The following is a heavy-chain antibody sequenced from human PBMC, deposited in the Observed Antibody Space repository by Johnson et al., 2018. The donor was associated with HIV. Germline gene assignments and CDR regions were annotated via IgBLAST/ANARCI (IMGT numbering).Heavy chain of an antibody. Sequence: QVQLVESGGGVVQPGRSLRLSCAASGFTFSSYGMHWVRQAPGKGLEWVAFIRYDGSRTYYADSVKGRFTISRDNAKNSLYLQMNSLRAEDTALYYCARVRGEAFDIWGQGTMVTVSS. J-gene: IGHJ3*02. D-gene: IGHD3-10*01. CDR1: GFTFSSYG. CDR3: ARVRGEAFDI. CDR2: IRYDGSRT. V-gene: IGHV3-33*08.